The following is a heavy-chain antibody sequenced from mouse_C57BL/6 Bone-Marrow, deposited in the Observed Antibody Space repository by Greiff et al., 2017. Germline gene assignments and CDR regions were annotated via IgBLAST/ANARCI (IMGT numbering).Heavy chain of an antibody. CDR3: TTYTDYYVSSPYYFDY. Sequence: EVQLVESGAELVRPGASVKLSCTASGFTIKDDYMHWVKQRPEQGLEWIGWIDPENGDTEYASKFQGKATITADTSSNTAYLQLSSLTSEDTAVYYCTTYTDYYVSSPYYFDYWGQGTTLTVSS. D-gene: IGHD1-1*01. J-gene: IGHJ2*01. CDR2: IDPENGDT. CDR1: GFTIKDDY. V-gene: IGHV14-4*01.